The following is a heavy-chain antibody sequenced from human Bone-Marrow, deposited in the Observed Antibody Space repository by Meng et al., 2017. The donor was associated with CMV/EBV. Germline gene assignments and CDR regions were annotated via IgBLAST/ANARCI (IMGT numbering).Heavy chain of an antibody. J-gene: IGHJ4*02. Sequence: KVSCKASGYTFTSYGIGWVRQAPGQGLEWMEWISAYNGNTNYTQKLQGRVTITTDTSTSTAYMELRSLRSDDTAVYYCARGVGATSDYWGQGTLVTVSS. D-gene: IGHD1-26*01. V-gene: IGHV1-18*01. CDR3: ARGVGATSDY. CDR2: ISAYNGNT. CDR1: GYTFTSYG.